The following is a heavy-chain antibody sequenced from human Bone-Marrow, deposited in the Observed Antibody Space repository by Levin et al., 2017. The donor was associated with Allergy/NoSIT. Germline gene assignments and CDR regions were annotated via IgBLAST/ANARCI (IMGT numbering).Heavy chain of an antibody. V-gene: IGHV3-11*06. J-gene: IGHJ4*02. CDR1: GFTFSDYY. D-gene: IGHD6-13*01. CDR2: ISAGSGSTT. Sequence: GGSLRLSCTASGFTFSDYYISWIRQAPGKGPVWVSYISAGSGSTTIYADSVKGRFTTPRDNAKSSVYLQMNSLRAEDTAVYYCARVGSLAAAGTVDYWGQGTLVTVSS. CDR3: ARVGSLAAAGTVDY.